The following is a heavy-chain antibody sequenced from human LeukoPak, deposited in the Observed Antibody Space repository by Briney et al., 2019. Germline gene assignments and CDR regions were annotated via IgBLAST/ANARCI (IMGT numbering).Heavy chain of an antibody. CDR1: GFTFSSYS. D-gene: IGHD4-17*01. CDR3: ARDRTVATPDY. V-gene: IGHV3-21*01. CDR2: ISSGSSYI. J-gene: IGHJ4*02. Sequence: PGGSLRLSCAASGFTFSSYSMDWVRQAPGKGLEWVSSISSGSSYIYYADSVKGRFTISRDNAKNSLYLQMNSLRAEDTAVYYCARDRTVATPDYWGQGTLVTVSS.